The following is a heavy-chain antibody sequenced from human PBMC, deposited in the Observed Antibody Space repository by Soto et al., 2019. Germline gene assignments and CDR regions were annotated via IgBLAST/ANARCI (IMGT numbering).Heavy chain of an antibody. CDR3: ARDTSFYFDY. D-gene: IGHD2-2*01. CDR2: ITPYNGHT. J-gene: IGHJ4*02. Sequence: ASVKVSCKASNYTFITYGITWVRQAPGQGLEWVGWITPYNGHTNYGENFQGRVTMTADTSTSTAYRELRSLTTDDTAVYFCARDTSFYFDYWGQGTRVTVSS. V-gene: IGHV1-18*01. CDR1: NYTFITYG.